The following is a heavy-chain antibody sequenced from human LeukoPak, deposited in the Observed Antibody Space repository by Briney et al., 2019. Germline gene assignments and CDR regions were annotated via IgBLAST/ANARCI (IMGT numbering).Heavy chain of an antibody. D-gene: IGHD3-10*01. V-gene: IGHV3-21*04. Sequence: GGSLRLSCAASGFTFSSYSMNWVRQAPGKGLEWVSSISSSSSYIYYADSVKGRFTISRDNAKNSLYLQMNSLRAEDTAVYYCAKDHKGNYYYGSGSYYEYWGQGTLVTVSS. CDR2: ISSSSSYI. CDR3: AKDHKGNYYYGSGSYYEY. CDR1: GFTFSSYS. J-gene: IGHJ4*02.